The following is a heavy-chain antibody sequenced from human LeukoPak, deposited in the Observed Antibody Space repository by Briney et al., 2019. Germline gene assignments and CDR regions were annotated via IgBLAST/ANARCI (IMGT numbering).Heavy chain of an antibody. D-gene: IGHD2-15*01. V-gene: IGHV4-59*08. CDR1: GGSISSYY. CDR2: IYYSGST. J-gene: IGHJ4*02. CDR3: ARRDCSGGSCQYFDY. Sequence: SETLSLTCTVSGGSISSYYWSWIRQPPGKGLEWIGYIYYSGSTNYNPSLKSRVATSVDTSKNQFSLKLSSVTAADTAMYYCARRDCSGGSCQYFDYWGQGTQVTVSS.